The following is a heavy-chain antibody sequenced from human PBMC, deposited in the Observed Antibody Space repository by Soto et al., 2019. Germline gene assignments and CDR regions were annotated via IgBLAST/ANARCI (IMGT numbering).Heavy chain of an antibody. V-gene: IGHV3-23*01. CDR2: ISGSAVST. D-gene: IGHD3-22*01. CDR1: GFTFSSYA. Sequence: GGSLRLSCAASGFTFSSYAMSWVRQAPGKGLEWVSAISGSAVSTYYADSAKARFTISRDNSKSTLYLQMNSLGAEDTAVYYCAKDRQDYYDSSGYTNYFDYWGQGTLVTVSS. CDR3: AKDRQDYYDSSGYTNYFDY. J-gene: IGHJ4*02.